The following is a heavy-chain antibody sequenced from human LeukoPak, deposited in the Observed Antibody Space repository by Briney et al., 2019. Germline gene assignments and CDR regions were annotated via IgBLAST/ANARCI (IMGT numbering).Heavy chain of an antibody. CDR1: GFTFSSYA. Sequence: GGSLRLSCAASGFTFSSYAMSWVRPAPGKGVEWVSAISGSGGSTYYADSVKGRFTISRDNSKNTLYLQMNSLRAEDTAVYYCAKDSDWAFDYWGQGTLVTVSS. CDR3: AKDSDWAFDY. J-gene: IGHJ4*02. CDR2: ISGSGGST. D-gene: IGHD3/OR15-3a*01. V-gene: IGHV3-23*01.